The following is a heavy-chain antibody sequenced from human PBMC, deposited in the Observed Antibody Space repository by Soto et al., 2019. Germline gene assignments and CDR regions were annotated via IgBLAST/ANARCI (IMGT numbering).Heavy chain of an antibody. D-gene: IGHD3-10*01. CDR2: LDKGEGEK. CDR1: EFSFSDYW. J-gene: IGHJ4*02. V-gene: IGHV3-7*05. CDR3: ARDGVRRFDY. Sequence: GGSLRLSCAASEFSFSDYWMAWVRQAPGKGLKGGANLDKGEGEKNNGNSVKGRLTISRDNAKNLLYLQMNSLRAEDTAVYYCARDGVRRFDYWGQGTLVTVSS.